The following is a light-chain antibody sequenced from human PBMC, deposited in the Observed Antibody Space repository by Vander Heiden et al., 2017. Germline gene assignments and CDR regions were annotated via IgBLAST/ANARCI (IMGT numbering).Light chain of an antibody. Sequence: LALTQSPSPSAPLGASVKLTCPLSSGHSTYAIAWHQQQPEKGPRDLMKLNSDGSHSKGDGIPDRFSGSSSGAERYLTISRLQSEDEAEYYCQTWGAGIQVFGGGTKLTVL. CDR2: LNSDGSH. J-gene: IGLJ3*02. CDR3: QTWGAGIQV. V-gene: IGLV4-69*01. CDR1: SGHSTYA.